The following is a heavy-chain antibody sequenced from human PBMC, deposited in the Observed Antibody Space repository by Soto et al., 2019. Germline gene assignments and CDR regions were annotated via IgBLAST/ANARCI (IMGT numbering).Heavy chain of an antibody. Sequence: GGSLRLSCVGSGFTFSTYWMNWGRQAPGKGLEWVANINPDGNVGTYVDSVRGPFTTSRDNAKNSLYLQMNSLRADDTAVYFCAGWGGHDYNYWGQGIMVTVSS. CDR3: AGWGGHDYNY. CDR2: INPDGNVG. D-gene: IGHD4-4*01. V-gene: IGHV3-7*03. J-gene: IGHJ4*02. CDR1: GFTFSTYW.